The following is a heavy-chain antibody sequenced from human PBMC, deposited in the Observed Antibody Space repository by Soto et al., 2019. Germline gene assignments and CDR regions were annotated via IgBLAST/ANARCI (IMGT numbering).Heavy chain of an antibody. J-gene: IGHJ4*02. Sequence: ASVKVSCKVSGYTLTELSMHWVRQAPGKGLEWMGGFDPEDGETIYAQKFQGRVTMTEDTSTDTAYMELSRLRSDDTVVYYCVRVVAIPGYPDYWGQGTLVTVSS. CDR3: VRVVAIPGYPDY. CDR1: GYTLTELS. D-gene: IGHD5-12*01. CDR2: FDPEDGET. V-gene: IGHV1-24*01.